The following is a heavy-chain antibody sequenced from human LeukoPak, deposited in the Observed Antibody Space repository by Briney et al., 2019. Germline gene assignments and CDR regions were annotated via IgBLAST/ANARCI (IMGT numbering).Heavy chain of an antibody. V-gene: IGHV1-69*13. CDR2: IIPIFGTA. Sequence: GASVKVSCKASGGTFSSYAISWVRQAPGQGLEWMGGIIPIFGTANYAQKFQGRVTITADESTSTAYMELSSLRSEDTAVYYCARAAKKLRFLEWFTSPFDYWGQGTLVTVSS. J-gene: IGHJ4*02. D-gene: IGHD3-3*01. CDR1: GGTFSSYA. CDR3: ARAAKKLRFLEWFTSPFDY.